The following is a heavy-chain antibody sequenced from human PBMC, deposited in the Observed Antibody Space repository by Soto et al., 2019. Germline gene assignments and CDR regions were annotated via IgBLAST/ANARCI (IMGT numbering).Heavy chain of an antibody. CDR2: IKGDGSAK. CDR3: ARSYDSPGGP. V-gene: IGHV3-7*01. CDR1: GFTFSSQW. J-gene: IGHJ5*02. D-gene: IGHD3-3*01. Sequence: EVHLVESGGGLVQPGGSLRLSCAASGFTFSSQWMSWVRQTPGKGLEWVANIKGDGSAKYYVDSVRGRFTISRDNAKNSLYLQMNSLRVEDTAVYYCARSYDSPGGPWGQGTLVTVSS.